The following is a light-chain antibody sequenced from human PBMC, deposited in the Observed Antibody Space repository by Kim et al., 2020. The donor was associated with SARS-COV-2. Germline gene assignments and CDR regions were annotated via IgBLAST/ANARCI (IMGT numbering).Light chain of an antibody. CDR2: DVS. CDR1: ISDVGGYNY. CDR3: SAYTSSNTVL. J-gene: IGLJ2*01. V-gene: IGLV2-14*03. Sequence: GQSITISCTGTISDVGGYNYVSWYQHLPGKAPKIILHDVSRRPSWVSYRFSGSKSGNTASLTISGLQAEDEGDYYCSAYTSSNTVLFGGGTQLTVL.